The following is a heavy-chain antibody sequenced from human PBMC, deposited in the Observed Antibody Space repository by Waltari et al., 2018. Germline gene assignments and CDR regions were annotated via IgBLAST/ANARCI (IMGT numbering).Heavy chain of an antibody. CDR1: GGTFSSYA. V-gene: IGHV1-69*08. CDR3: ARDLTPRITMPENP. Sequence: QVQLVQSGAEVKKPGSSVKVSCKASGGTFSSYAIRWVRQAPGQGLEWRGRIIPIFGTANYAQKYQGRVTITADKSTSTAYMELSSPRSEDTAVYYCARDLTPRITMPENPWGQGTLVTVSS. J-gene: IGHJ5*02. CDR2: IIPIFGTA. D-gene: IGHD3-10*01.